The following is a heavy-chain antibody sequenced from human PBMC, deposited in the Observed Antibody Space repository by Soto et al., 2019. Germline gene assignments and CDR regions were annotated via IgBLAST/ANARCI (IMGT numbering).Heavy chain of an antibody. D-gene: IGHD2-21*02. J-gene: IGHJ4*02. CDR3: AGSIGGDLPSDY. V-gene: IGHV4-59*01. CDR2: IYYSGST. Sequence: QVQLQESGPGLVKPSETLPLTCTVSGGSISSYYWSWIRQPPGKGLEWIGYIYYSGSTNYNPSLKSRVTISVDTSKNQFSLKLSSVTAADTAVYYCAGSIGGDLPSDYWGQGTLVTVSP. CDR1: GGSISSYY.